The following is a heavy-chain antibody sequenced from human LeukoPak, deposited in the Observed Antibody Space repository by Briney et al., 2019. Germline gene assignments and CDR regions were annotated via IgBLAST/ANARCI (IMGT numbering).Heavy chain of an antibody. CDR1: GYSFTSYW. D-gene: IGHD5-12*01. CDR3: ARGDVAWLRGFDAFDI. Sequence: GESLRISCKGSGYSFTSYWISWVRQMPGKGLEWMGRIDPSDSCTNYSPSFQGHVAISADKSISTAYLQWSSLKASDTAMYYCARGDVAWLRGFDAFDIWGQGTMVTVSS. CDR2: IDPSDSCT. J-gene: IGHJ3*02. V-gene: IGHV5-10-1*01.